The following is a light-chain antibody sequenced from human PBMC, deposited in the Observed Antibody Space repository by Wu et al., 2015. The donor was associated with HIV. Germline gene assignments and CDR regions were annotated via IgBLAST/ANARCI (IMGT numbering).Light chain of an antibody. V-gene: IGKV3-20*01. J-gene: IGKJ1*01. Sequence: EIVMTQSPATLSVSPGERATLSCRASQSVCKSYLAWYQKKPGQAPRLLIQGASSRAPVIPDRFSGSGFGAEFTLTISRLEPEDSAVYYCYQYCISPGTFGQGDQGGNQT. CDR3: YQYCISPGT. CDR2: GAS. CDR1: QSVCKSY.